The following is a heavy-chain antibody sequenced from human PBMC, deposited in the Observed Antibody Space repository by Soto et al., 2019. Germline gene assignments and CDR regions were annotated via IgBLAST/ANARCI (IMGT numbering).Heavy chain of an antibody. CDR3: TTMYYYDSSGHRA. V-gene: IGHV3-15*07. CDR2: IKSKTDGGTT. J-gene: IGHJ5*02. CDR1: GFTFSNAW. Sequence: EVQLVESGGGLVKPGGSLRLSCAASGFTFSNAWMNWVRQAPGKGLEWVGRIKSKTDGGTTVYAAPVKGRFTISRDDSKNTLYLQMNSLKTEDTAVYYCTTMYYYDSSGHRAWGQGTLVTVSS. D-gene: IGHD3-22*01.